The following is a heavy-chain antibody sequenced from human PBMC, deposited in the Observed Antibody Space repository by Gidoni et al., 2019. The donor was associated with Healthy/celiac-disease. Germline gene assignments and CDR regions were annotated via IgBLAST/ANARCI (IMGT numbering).Heavy chain of an antibody. D-gene: IGHD3-16*02. CDR2: IYYSGST. J-gene: IGHJ4*02. CDR1: GCSISRSSYY. Sequence: QLQLLDSCPGLLSLTQTPSLTCTVSGCSISRSSYYCGWIRQPPGKGLEWIGSIYYSGSTYYNPSLKSRVTISVDTSKNQFSLKLSAVTAAETAVYYCARQFYPYYFDYWGQGTLVTVSS. CDR3: ARQFYPYYFDY. V-gene: IGHV4-39*01.